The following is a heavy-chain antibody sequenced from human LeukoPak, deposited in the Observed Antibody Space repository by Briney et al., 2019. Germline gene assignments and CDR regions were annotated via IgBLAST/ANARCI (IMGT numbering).Heavy chain of an antibody. CDR2: ITWDGGST. Sequence: GGSLRLSCAASGFTFDDYTMHWVRQVPGRGLQWVSLITWDGGSTFYADSVKGRFTISRDNSKKSLSLQMYGLSTEDTALYYCARERRRVIDYWGQGTLVTVSS. CDR1: GFTFDDYT. CDR3: ARERRRVIDY. J-gene: IGHJ4*02. V-gene: IGHV3-43*01. D-gene: IGHD1-26*01.